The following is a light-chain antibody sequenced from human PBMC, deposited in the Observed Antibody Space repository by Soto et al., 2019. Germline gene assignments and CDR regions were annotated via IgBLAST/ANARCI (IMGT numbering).Light chain of an antibody. CDR2: GAS. V-gene: IGKV3-20*01. J-gene: IGKJ4*01. Sequence: ENVLTQSPGTLSLSPGARATLSCRASQTVGRNYLAWYQQKPGQAPRLLISGASNRATGIPDRFSGSGSGTDFTLTISRLEPEDFAVYYCQQYSSSPLTFGGGAKVEIK. CDR3: QQYSSSPLT. CDR1: QTVGRNY.